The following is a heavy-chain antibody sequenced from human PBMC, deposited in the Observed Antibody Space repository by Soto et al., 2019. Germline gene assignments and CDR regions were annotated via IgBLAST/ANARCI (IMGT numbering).Heavy chain of an antibody. CDR1: GFTFSSYA. V-gene: IGHV3-23*01. CDR2: ISGSGGST. Sequence: VGSLRLSCAASGFTFSSYAMSWVRQAPGKGLEWVSAISGSGGSTHYADSVKGRFTISRDNSKNTLYLQMNSLRAEDTAVYYCAKHRSELGDYYFDYWGQGTLVTVSS. CDR3: AKHRSELGDYYFDY. D-gene: IGHD7-27*01. J-gene: IGHJ4*02.